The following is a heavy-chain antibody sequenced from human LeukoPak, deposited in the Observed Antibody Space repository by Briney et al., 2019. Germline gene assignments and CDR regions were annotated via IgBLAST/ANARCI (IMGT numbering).Heavy chain of an antibody. J-gene: IGHJ4*02. CDR2: ISSSSSYI. Sequence: PGGSLRLSCAASGFSSSSYTMNWVRHAPRKGLEWVSIISSSSSYIYYAASVKGRFTISRDNAKNALYLQMNSLRVEDTAVYYCARDGRCGGDCYASWGQGTLVTVSS. CDR3: ARDGRCGGDCYAS. V-gene: IGHV3-21*01. D-gene: IGHD2-21*02. CDR1: GFSSSSYT.